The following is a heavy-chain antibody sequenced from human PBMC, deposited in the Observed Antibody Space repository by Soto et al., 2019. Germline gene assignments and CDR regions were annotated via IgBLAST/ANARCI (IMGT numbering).Heavy chain of an antibody. V-gene: IGHV3-66*01. J-gene: IGHJ4*01. Sequence: PGGSLRLSCAASGFTVSSNYMSWVRQDPGKGLEWVSVIYSGGSTYYADSVKGRFTISRDNSKNTLYLQMNSLRAEDTAVYYCARGFGDGWYGGPDYWGQGTLVTVSS. CDR1: GFTVSSNY. D-gene: IGHD6-19*01. CDR2: IYSGGST. CDR3: ARGFGDGWYGGPDY.